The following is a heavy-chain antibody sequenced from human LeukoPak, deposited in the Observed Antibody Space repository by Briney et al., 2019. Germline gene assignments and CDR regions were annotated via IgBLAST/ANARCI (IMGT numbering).Heavy chain of an antibody. CDR2: IYSTGST. Sequence: SETLSLTCTVSGDSISSYYWSWIRRSAGKGLEWIGRIYSTGSTDYNPSLESRVTMSVDTSKNQFSLKLRSVTAADTAVYYSATEGSMTARPFVSIDYWGQGTLVTVSS. CDR3: ATEGSMTARPFVSIDY. J-gene: IGHJ4*02. V-gene: IGHV4-4*07. CDR1: GDSISSYY. D-gene: IGHD6-6*01.